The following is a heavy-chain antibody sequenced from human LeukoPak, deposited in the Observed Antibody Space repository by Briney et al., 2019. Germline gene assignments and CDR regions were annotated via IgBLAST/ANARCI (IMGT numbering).Heavy chain of an antibody. CDR1: GFTFSMYL. Sequence: GGFLRLSCAASGFTFSMYLMGWVRQAPGKGLEWVSVISDNGRTTYYATSVKGRFTISRDNAKNSLYLQMNSLRAEDTAVYYCARDHGPGVGATSYFDYWGQGTLVTVSS. CDR3: ARDHGPGVGATSYFDY. CDR2: ISDNGRTT. D-gene: IGHD1-26*01. V-gene: IGHV3-23*01. J-gene: IGHJ4*02.